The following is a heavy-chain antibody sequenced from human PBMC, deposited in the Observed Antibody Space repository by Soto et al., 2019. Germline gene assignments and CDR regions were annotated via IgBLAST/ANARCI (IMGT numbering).Heavy chain of an antibody. V-gene: IGHV1-69*13. CDR2: IIPIFGTA. Sequence: SVKVSCKASGGTFSSYAISWVRQAPGQGLEWMGGIIPIFGTASYAQKFQGRVTITADESTSTAYMELSSLRSEDTAVYYCAATELERRGDDAFDIWGQGTMVTVSS. CDR3: AATELERRGDDAFDI. D-gene: IGHD1-1*01. J-gene: IGHJ3*02. CDR1: GGTFSSYA.